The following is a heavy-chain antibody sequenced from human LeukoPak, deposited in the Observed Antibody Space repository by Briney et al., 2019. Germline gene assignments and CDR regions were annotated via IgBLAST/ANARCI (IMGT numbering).Heavy chain of an antibody. CDR2: IYYSGST. CDR3: ARVEMASFDY. CDR1: GGSISSYY. J-gene: IGHJ4*02. Sequence: PSETLSLTCTVSGGSISSYYWSWIRQPPGKGLEWIGYIYYSGSTNYNPSLKSRVTISVDTSKNQFPLKLSSVTAADTAVYYCARVEMASFDYWGQGTLVTVSS. V-gene: IGHV4-59*08. D-gene: IGHD5-24*01.